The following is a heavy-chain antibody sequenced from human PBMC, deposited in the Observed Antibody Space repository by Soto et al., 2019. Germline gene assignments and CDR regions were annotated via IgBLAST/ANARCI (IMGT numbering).Heavy chain of an antibody. V-gene: IGHV3-74*01. CDR1: GFTFRNYR. CDR3: AREKGYSGYDYPDWFDP. Sequence: LSRAAPGFTFRNYRMHLVRPAPGKGLVWVSPINNDGRGTRYAGSMKGRITISRDNAKNSLYLQMNSLRAEDTAVYYCAREKGYSGYDYPDWFDPWGQGTLVTVSS. D-gene: IGHD5-12*01. J-gene: IGHJ5*02. CDR2: INNDGRGT.